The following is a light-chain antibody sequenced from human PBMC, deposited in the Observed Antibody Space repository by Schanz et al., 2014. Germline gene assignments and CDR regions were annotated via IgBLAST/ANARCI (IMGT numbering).Light chain of an antibody. V-gene: IGKV3-20*01. Sequence: EIVMTQSPATLSVSPGERATLSCRASQSVSSSYLAWYQQKPGQAPRLLIYGASSRATGIPDRFSGSGSGTDFTLTISRLEPEDFATYYCQQYNSYSPWTFGQGTKVEIK. CDR2: GAS. CDR1: QSVSSSY. CDR3: QQYNSYSPWT. J-gene: IGKJ1*01.